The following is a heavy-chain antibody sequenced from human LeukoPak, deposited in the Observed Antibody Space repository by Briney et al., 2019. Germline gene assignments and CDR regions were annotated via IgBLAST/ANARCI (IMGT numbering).Heavy chain of an antibody. J-gene: IGHJ4*02. CDR2: INHSGST. CDR3: ARAPHCTNGVCYTSPYFDY. Sequence: SETLSLTCAVYGGSFSGYYWSWVRQPPGKGLEWIGEINHSGSTNYNQSLKSRVTISVDTSKNQFSLKLSSVTAADTAVYYCARAPHCTNGVCYTSPYFDYWGQGTLVTVSS. V-gene: IGHV4-34*01. CDR1: GGSFSGYY. D-gene: IGHD2-8*01.